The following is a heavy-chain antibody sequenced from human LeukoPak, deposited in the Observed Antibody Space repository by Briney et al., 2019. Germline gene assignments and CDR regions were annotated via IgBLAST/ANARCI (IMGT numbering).Heavy chain of an antibody. CDR3: ARVGSSSRPADY. CDR2: INPNSGGT. V-gene: IGHV1-2*02. D-gene: IGHD6-13*01. CDR1: GYTFTSFY. J-gene: IGHJ4*02. Sequence: ASVKVSCKASGYTFTSFYIHWVRQAPGQGLEWMGWINPNSGGTNYAQKFQGRVTMTRDTSISTAYMELSRLRSDDTAVYYCARVGSSSRPADYWGQGTLVTVSS.